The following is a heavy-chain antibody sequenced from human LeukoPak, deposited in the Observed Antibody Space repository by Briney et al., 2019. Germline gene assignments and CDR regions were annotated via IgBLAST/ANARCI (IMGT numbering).Heavy chain of an antibody. J-gene: IGHJ4*02. CDR3: ARIRLPAAAGTGGFEDY. CDR2: ISAYNGNT. V-gene: IGHV1-18*04. CDR1: GYTFTSYG. Sequence: ASVNVSCKASGYTFTSYGISWVRQAPGQGLEWMGLISAYNGNTNYAQKLQGRVTMTTDTSTSTAYMELRSLRSDDTAVYYCARIRLPAAAGTGGFEDYWGQGTLVTVSS. D-gene: IGHD6-13*01.